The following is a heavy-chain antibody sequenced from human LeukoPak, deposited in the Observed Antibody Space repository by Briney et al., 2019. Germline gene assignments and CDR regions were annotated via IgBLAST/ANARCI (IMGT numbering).Heavy chain of an antibody. CDR3: AKKGPYYYDSSGYSLPTEYFQH. Sequence: PGGSLRFSCAASGLTFSSHWMHWVRQAPGKGLVWVSRITNDGSSTTYADSVKGRFTISRDNSKNTLYLQMNSLRAEDTAVYYCAKKGPYYYDSSGYSLPTEYFQHWGQGTLVTVSS. CDR1: GLTFSSHW. J-gene: IGHJ1*01. CDR2: ITNDGSST. V-gene: IGHV3-74*01. D-gene: IGHD3-22*01.